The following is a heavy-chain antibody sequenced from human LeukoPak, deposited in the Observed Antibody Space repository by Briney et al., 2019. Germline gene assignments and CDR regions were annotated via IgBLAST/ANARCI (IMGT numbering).Heavy chain of an antibody. CDR1: GASMNNYY. J-gene: IGHJ3*02. CDR2: THYSGGT. Sequence: SETLSLTCSVSGASMNNYYWNWIRQPPGKGLEWIGFTHYSGGTNYNPSLRSRVTTSVDTSKNQVSLRLTSVTAADTAVYYCVRWSEQVKAFDIWGQGTMVTVSS. V-gene: IGHV4-59*01. D-gene: IGHD1/OR15-1a*01. CDR3: VRWSEQVKAFDI.